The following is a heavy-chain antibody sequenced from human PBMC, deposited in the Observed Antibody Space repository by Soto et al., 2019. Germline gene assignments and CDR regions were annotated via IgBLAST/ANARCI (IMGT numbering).Heavy chain of an antibody. V-gene: IGHV1-3*01. D-gene: IGHD2-2*01. Sequence: ASVKVSCKASGYTFTDYGLHWVRQAPGQKFEWMGWINAGNGHTKYSQKFKGRVTMTRDTSATTAYMELHSLRSEDTAVYYCARSQPLYRLLSRFLDYWGQGTLVTVSS. CDR1: GYTFTDYG. J-gene: IGHJ4*02. CDR2: INAGNGHT. CDR3: ARSQPLYRLLSRFLDY.